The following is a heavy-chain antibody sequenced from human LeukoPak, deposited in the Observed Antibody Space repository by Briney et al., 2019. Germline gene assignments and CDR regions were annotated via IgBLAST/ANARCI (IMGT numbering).Heavy chain of an antibody. CDR2: INPNSGGT. V-gene: IGHV1-2*02. D-gene: IGHD6-13*01. CDR1: GYTFTGYY. Sequence: ASVKVSCKASGYTFTGYYMHWVRQAPGQGLEWMGWINPNSGGTNYAQKFQGRVTMTRDTSISTIYMEVSRLTSDDTAIYFCARDRYVPPLTGGSWVYWGQGTLVTVSS. J-gene: IGHJ4*02. CDR3: ARDRYVPPLTGGSWVY.